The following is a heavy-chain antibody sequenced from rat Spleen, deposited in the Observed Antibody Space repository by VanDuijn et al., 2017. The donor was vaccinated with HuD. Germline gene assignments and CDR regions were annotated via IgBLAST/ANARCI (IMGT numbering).Heavy chain of an antibody. CDR2: ISTGGGNT. V-gene: IGHV5-25*01. J-gene: IGHJ2*01. CDR3: AQWNSKYFTY. CDR1: GFTFSNYY. D-gene: IGHD4-4*01. Sequence: EVKLVESGGGLVQPGRSLKLSCAALGFTFSNYYMAWVRQAPTKGLEWVASISTGGGNTYYRDSMKGRFTISRDNAKNTLYLQVDSLRSEDTATYYCAQWNSKYFTYWGQGVMVTVSS.